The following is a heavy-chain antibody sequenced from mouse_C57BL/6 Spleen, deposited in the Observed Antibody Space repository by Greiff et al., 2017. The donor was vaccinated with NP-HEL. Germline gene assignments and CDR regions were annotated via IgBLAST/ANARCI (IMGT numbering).Heavy chain of an antibody. CDR2: ISSGSSTI. CDR3: ARRGLRPYYYAMDY. CDR1: GFTFSDYG. V-gene: IGHV5-17*01. J-gene: IGHJ4*01. D-gene: IGHD2-4*01. Sequence: EVMLVASGGGLVKPGGSLKLSCAASGFTFSDYGMHWVRQAPEKGLEWVAYISSGSSTIYYADTVKGRFTISRDNAKNTLFLQMTSLRSEDTAMYYCARRGLRPYYYAMDYWGQGTSVTVSS.